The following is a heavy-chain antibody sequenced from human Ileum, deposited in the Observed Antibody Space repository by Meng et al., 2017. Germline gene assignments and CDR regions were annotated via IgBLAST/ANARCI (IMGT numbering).Heavy chain of an antibody. V-gene: IGHV3-30*03. D-gene: IGHD3-22*01. J-gene: IGHJ4*02. Sequence: QVQLVESGGDVVQPGRSLRLSCAVSGFTFSSYGMHWVRQAPGKGLEWVAVVGNDGSATFYADSVRGRFIISRDNSKNTFYLHMSGLRPEDTAVYYCAAIISMKVDWGQGTLVTVSS. CDR1: GFTFSSYG. CDR2: VGNDGSAT. CDR3: AAIISMKVD.